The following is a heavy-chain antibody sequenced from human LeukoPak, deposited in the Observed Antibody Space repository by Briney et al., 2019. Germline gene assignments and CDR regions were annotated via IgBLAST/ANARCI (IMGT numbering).Heavy chain of an antibody. Sequence: PSETLSLTCTVSGGSISSYYWSWIRQPPGKGLEWIGYISYSGSTNFNPSLKSRVTISVDTSKDQFSLKLSSVTAADTAVYYCATSGGTLGPTNYFAYWGQGTLVTVSS. CDR2: ISYSGST. D-gene: IGHD3-16*01. V-gene: IGHV4-59*12. CDR1: GGSISSYY. CDR3: ATSGGTLGPTNYFAY. J-gene: IGHJ4*02.